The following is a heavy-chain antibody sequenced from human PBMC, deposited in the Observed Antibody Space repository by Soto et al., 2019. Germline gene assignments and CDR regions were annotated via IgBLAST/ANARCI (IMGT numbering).Heavy chain of an antibody. CDR1: GGTFSSYA. V-gene: IGHV1-69*06. CDR3: ARDLGTYCSSTSCYGYYYYGMDV. J-gene: IGHJ6*02. CDR2: IIPIFGTA. D-gene: IGHD2-2*01. Sequence: RASVKVSCKASGGTFSSYAISWVRQAPGQGLEWMGGIIPIFGTANYAQKFQGRVTITADKSTSTAYMELSSLRSEDTAVYYCARDLGTYCSSTSCYGYYYYGMDVWGQGTTVTVSS.